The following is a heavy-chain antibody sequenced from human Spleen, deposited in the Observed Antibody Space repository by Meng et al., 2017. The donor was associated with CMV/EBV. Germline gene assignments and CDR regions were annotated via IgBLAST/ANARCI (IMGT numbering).Heavy chain of an antibody. CDR1: GFTFSGSA. Sequence: GESLKISCGASGFTFSGSAMHWVRQAPGKGLEWVAVISYDGSNEYYAESVKGRFTISRDNSKNTVDLQMNSLRAEDTAVYHCARDHRYYGSGDYYYGMDVWGQGTTVTVSS. D-gene: IGHD3-10*01. J-gene: IGHJ6*02. CDR3: ARDHRYYGSGDYYYGMDV. V-gene: IGHV3-30-3*01. CDR2: ISYDGSNE.